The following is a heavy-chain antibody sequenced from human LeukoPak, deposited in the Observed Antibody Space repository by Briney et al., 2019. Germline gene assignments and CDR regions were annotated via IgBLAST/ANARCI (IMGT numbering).Heavy chain of an antibody. CDR1: GFTFSSYA. Sequence: GGSLRLSCAASGFTFSSYAMHWVRQAPGKGLEYVSAISSNGGSTYYANSVKGRFTISRDNSKNTLYLQMGSLRAEDMAVYYCARDANWGSPLYYFDYWVQATLVTVSS. J-gene: IGHJ4*02. CDR3: ARDANWGSPLYYFDY. V-gene: IGHV3-64*01. CDR2: ISSNGGST. D-gene: IGHD7-27*01.